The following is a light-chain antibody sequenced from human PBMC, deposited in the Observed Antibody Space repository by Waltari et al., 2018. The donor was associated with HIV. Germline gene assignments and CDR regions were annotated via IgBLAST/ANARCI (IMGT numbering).Light chain of an antibody. CDR3: QQSYSLPLT. CDR1: QNINSY. V-gene: IGKV1-39*01. CDR2: GAS. Sequence: DIQMTQSPSSLSASVGDRVTITCRASQNINSYLNWYQQKPREAPKLLIYGASSLQSGVPSRFSGSGSGTHFTLTINSLQPEDFASYYCQQSYSLPLTFGGGTKVDIK. J-gene: IGKJ4*01.